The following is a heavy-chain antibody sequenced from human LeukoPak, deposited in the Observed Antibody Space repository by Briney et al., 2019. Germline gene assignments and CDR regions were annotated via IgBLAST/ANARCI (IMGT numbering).Heavy chain of an antibody. D-gene: IGHD1-26*01. CDR2: IWYGGSNK. J-gene: IGHJ3*01. CDR1: GFTFSSYG. CDR3: ARIDDYYHAFDL. V-gene: IGHV3-33*08. Sequence: PGGSLRLSCAASGFTFSSYGMHWVRQAPGKGLEWVAVIWYGGSNKYYADSVKGRFTISRDNSKNTLYLQMNSLRAEDTAVYYCARIDDYYHAFDLWGQGTMVTVSS.